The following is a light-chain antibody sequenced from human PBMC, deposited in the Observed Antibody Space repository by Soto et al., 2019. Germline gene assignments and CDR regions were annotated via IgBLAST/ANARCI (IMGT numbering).Light chain of an antibody. V-gene: IGKV3-20*01. CDR2: GAS. J-gene: IGKJ1*01. CDR3: QQYGSSPRT. CDR1: QSVSSSY. Sequence: EIVLTQSPGTLSLSPVERATLSCRASQSVSSSYLAWYQQKPGQAPRLLIYGASSRATGIPDRLSGSGSGTDFTLTISRLEPEDFAVYYCQQYGSSPRTFGQGTKVEIK.